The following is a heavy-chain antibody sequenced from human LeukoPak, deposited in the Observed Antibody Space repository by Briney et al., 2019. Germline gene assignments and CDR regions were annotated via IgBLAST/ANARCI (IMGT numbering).Heavy chain of an antibody. Sequence: SQTLSLTCAISGDSVSANGAAWDWIRQSPSRGLEWLGRTYYRSKWYNDYAVSVKSRITINPDTSKNQFSLQLNSVTPEDTAVYYCARVPYYDFQADAFDVWGQGTMVTVSS. V-gene: IGHV6-1*01. CDR2: TYYRSKWYN. CDR1: GDSVSANGAA. J-gene: IGHJ3*01. D-gene: IGHD3-3*01. CDR3: ARVPYYDFQADAFDV.